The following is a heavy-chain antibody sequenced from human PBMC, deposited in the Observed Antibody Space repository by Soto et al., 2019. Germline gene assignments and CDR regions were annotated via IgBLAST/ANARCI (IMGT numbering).Heavy chain of an antibody. CDR2: IKQDGSEK. J-gene: IGHJ3*02. D-gene: IGHD6-6*01. CDR1: GFTFSSYW. CDR3: ARDPLEARDAFDI. V-gene: IGHV3-7*01. Sequence: GGSLRLSCAASGFTFSSYWMSWVRQAPGKGLEWGANIKQDGSEKYYVDSVKGRFTISRDNAKNSLYLQMNSLRAEDTAVYYCARDPLEARDAFDIWGQGTMVTVSS.